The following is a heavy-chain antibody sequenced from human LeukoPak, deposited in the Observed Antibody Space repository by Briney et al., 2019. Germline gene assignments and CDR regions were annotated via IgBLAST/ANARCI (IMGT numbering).Heavy chain of an antibody. CDR3: ASVRYYDSSGYVDY. J-gene: IGHJ4*02. D-gene: IGHD3-22*01. CDR2: ISAYNGNT. V-gene: IGHV1-18*01. Sequence: ASVKVSCKASGYTFTSYGISWVRQAPGQGLEWMGWISAYNGNTNYAQKLQGRVTMTTDTSTSTAYMELRSLRSDDTAVYYCASVRYYDSSGYVDYWGQGTLVTVSS. CDR1: GYTFTSYG.